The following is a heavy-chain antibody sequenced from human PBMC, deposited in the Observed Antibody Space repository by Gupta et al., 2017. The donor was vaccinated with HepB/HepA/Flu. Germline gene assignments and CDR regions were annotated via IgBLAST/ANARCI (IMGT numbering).Heavy chain of an antibody. V-gene: IGHV4-59*08. J-gene: IGHJ6*02. D-gene: IGHD1-26*01. CDR3: ARTYSGSWGYGMDV. CDR1: GGSISSYY. CDR2: IYYSGST. Sequence: QVQLQESGPGLVKPSETLSLTCTVSGGSISSYYWSWIRQPPGKGLEWIGYIYYSGSTNYNPSLKSRVTISVDTSKNQFSLKLSSVTAADTAVYYCARTYSGSWGYGMDVWGQGTTVTVSS.